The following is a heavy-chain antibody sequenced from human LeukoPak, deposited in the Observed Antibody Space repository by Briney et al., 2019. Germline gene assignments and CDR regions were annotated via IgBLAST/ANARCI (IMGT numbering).Heavy chain of an antibody. Sequence: PSETLSLTCTVSGGSISSYYWSWIRQPPGKGLEWIGYIYYSGSTNYNPSLKSRVTMSVDTSKNQFFLKLSSVTAADTAVYYCASDVVAAVGSFDYWGQGILVTVSS. D-gene: IGHD6-13*01. V-gene: IGHV4-59*12. CDR1: GGSISSYY. CDR3: ASDVVAAVGSFDY. CDR2: IYYSGST. J-gene: IGHJ4*02.